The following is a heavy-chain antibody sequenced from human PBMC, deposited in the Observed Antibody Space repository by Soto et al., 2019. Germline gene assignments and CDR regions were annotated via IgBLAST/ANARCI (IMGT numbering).Heavy chain of an antibody. CDR2: IYSGENT. CDR3: ARVVGCNGGTCSYGMDV. D-gene: IGHD2-15*01. J-gene: IGHJ6*02. Sequence: EVQLVESVGGLVQPGGSLRLSGATSGITVSTNYVSWVRQAPGKGREGVSVIYSGENTHYADSVKGRFIISRDKSKNKLDLQLNSLIVEDTAVYYCARVVGCNGGTCSYGMDVWVQGTTLIVSS. CDR1: GITVSTNY. V-gene: IGHV3-66*01.